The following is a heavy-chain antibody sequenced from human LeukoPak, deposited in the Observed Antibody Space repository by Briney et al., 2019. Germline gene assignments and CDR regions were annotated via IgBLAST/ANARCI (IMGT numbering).Heavy chain of an antibody. CDR3: ARRIYDFWSGYQYYFDY. CDR1: VGPFSGYY. CDR2: INHSGST. Sequence: SETLSLTCAVYVGPFSGYYWSWIRQPPGRGREWIGEINHSGSTNYNPSLKSRVTISVDTSKNQSSLKLSSVTAADTAVYYCARRIYDFWSGYQYYFDYWGQGTLVTVSS. J-gene: IGHJ4*02. D-gene: IGHD3-3*01. V-gene: IGHV4-34*01.